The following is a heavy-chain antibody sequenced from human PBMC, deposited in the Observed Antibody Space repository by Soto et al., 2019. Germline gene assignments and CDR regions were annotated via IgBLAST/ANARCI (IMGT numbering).Heavy chain of an antibody. Sequence: GSLRLSCAASGFTFNSYSVNWVRQAPGKGLEWVASISSGSVYIDFADSVKGRFTISRDDVTNSVSLQMDSLRVEDTGIYYCARYDAFKAFDLWGQGTMVTVSS. CDR3: ARYDAFKAFDL. CDR2: ISSGSVYI. V-gene: IGHV3-21*01. J-gene: IGHJ3*01. CDR1: GFTFNSYS. D-gene: IGHD1-1*01.